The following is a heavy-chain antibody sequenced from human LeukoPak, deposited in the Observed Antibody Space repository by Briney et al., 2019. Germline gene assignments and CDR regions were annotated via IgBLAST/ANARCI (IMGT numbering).Heavy chain of an antibody. CDR3: ARGPQRDIVLNPTKYFDY. CDR2: IYYSGST. Sequence: PSETLSLTCTVSGGSISSSSYYWGWIRQPPGKGLEWIGSIYYSGSTYYNPSLKSRVTISVDTSKDQFSLKLSSVTAADTAVYYCARGPQRDIVLNPTKYFDYWGQGTLVTVSS. D-gene: IGHD2-8*01. CDR1: GGSISSSSYY. J-gene: IGHJ4*02. V-gene: IGHV4-39*07.